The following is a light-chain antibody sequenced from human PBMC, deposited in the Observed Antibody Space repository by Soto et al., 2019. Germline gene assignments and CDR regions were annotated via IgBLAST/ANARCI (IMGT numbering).Light chain of an antibody. CDR1: QSISSY. V-gene: IGKV1-39*01. CDR2: ASS. CDR3: QQSYSTPWT. Sequence: DIQITLSPSSLSASVGDRVTITCRASQSISSYLNWYQQKPGKAPKLLIYASSSLQSGVPSTFSGSGSGTDFTLTISILQTEDFATYYCQQSYSTPWTFGQGTKVDIK. J-gene: IGKJ1*01.